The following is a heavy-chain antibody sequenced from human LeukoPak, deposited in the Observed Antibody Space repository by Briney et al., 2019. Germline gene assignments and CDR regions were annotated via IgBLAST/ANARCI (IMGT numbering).Heavy chain of an antibody. CDR1: GFTFSSYA. J-gene: IGHJ4*02. D-gene: IGHD6-13*01. CDR3: AKATYSSSWNLYFDY. CDR2: ISGSGYST. Sequence: QSGWSLRLSCAASGFTFSSYAMSRVRQAPGKGLEWVSTISGSGYSTYYADSVKGRFTISRDNSKNTLFLQMNSLRAEDTAVYYCAKATYSSSWNLYFDYWGQGTLVTVSS. V-gene: IGHV3-23*01.